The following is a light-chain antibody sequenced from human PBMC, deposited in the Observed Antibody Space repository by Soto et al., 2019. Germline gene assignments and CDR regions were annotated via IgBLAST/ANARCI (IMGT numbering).Light chain of an antibody. J-gene: IGKJ1*01. CDR1: QSLNSW. CDR3: QHYIGYSGM. Sequence: DIQMTQSPSTLSASVGDRVTITCRASQSLNSWLAWYQHKPGKAPKLLIHKASNLAIGVPSRFSGSDSGAEFTLTISSLQPDDFATYYCQHYIGYSGMFGQGTKVDIK. V-gene: IGKV1-5*03. CDR2: KAS.